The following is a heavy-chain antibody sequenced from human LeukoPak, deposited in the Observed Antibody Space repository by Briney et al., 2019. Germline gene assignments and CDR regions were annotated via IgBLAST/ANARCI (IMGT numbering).Heavy chain of an antibody. CDR3: ARTEIVGATIDH. D-gene: IGHD1-26*01. Sequence: GGSLRLSCAASGFTFSSYGMHWVRQAPGKGLEWVAVIWYDGGNKYYAESVKGRFTISRDDSKNTLFLQMNSLRAEDTAVYYCARTEIVGATIDHWGQGTLVTVSS. CDR1: GFTFSSYG. CDR2: IWYDGGNK. V-gene: IGHV3-33*01. J-gene: IGHJ4*02.